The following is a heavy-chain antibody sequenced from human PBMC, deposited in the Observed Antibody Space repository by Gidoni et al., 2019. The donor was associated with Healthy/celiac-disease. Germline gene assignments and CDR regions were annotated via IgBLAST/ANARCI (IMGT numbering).Heavy chain of an antibody. CDR2: ISGSGGST. J-gene: IGHJ3*02. Sequence: EVQLLESGGGLVQPGGSLRLSCSASGFTFSSYAMSWVRQAPGKGLGGVAAISGSGGSTYYADYVKGRFTISRDNSKNTMYLQMNSLRAEDTAVYYCAKVSGSSSWYAVDIWGQGTMVTVSS. CDR3: AKVSGSSSWYAVDI. V-gene: IGHV3-23*01. D-gene: IGHD6-13*01. CDR1: GFTFSSYA.